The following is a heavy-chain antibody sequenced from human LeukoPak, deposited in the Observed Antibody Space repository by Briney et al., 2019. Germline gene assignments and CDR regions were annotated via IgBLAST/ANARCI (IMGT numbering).Heavy chain of an antibody. V-gene: IGHV4-61*01. J-gene: IGHJ6*02. CDR3: ARDLRGWNDYGDYGASDYGMDV. CDR2: IYYSGST. Sequence: SETLSLTCTVSGGSISSGSYYWSWIRQPPGKGLEWIGYIYYSGSTNYNPSLKSRVTISVDTSKNQFSLKLSSVTAADTAVYYCARDLRGWNDYGDYGASDYGMDVWGQGTTVTVSS. D-gene: IGHD4-17*01. CDR1: GGSISSGSYY.